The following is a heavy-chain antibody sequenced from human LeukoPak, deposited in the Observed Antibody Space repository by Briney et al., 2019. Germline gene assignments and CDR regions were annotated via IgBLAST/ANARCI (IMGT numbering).Heavy chain of an antibody. CDR2: ISYDGSNK. CDR1: GFTFSSYA. J-gene: IGHJ4*02. D-gene: IGHD3-10*01. Sequence: GRSLRLSCAASGFTFSSYAMHWVRQAPGEGLEWVAVISYDGSNKYYADSVKGRFTISRDNPKNTLYLQMNSLRAEDTAVYFCAKRGVVIRVFLVGFHKEAYYFDSWGQGALVTVSS. V-gene: IGHV3-30*14. CDR3: AKRGVVIRVFLVGFHKEAYYFDS.